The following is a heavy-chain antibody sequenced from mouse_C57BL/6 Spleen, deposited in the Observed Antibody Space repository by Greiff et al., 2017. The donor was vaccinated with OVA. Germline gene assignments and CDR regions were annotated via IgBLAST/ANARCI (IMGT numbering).Heavy chain of an antibody. V-gene: IGHV1-63*01. J-gene: IGHJ4*01. CDR1: GYTFTNYW. Sequence: QVQLQQSGAELVRPGTSVKMSCKASGYTFTNYWIGWAKQRPGHGLEWIGDIYPGGGYTNYNEKFKGKATLTADKSSSTAYMQFSSLTSEDSAIYYCARNGIYDGWCYYAMDYWGQGTSVTVSS. CDR2: IYPGGGYT. D-gene: IGHD2-3*01. CDR3: ARNGIYDGWCYYAMDY.